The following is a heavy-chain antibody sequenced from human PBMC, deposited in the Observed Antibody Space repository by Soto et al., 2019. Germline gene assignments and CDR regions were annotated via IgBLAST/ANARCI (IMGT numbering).Heavy chain of an antibody. J-gene: IGHJ4*02. CDR3: ARGSGYDFWSGYHYFDY. V-gene: IGHV3-53*02. CDR2: IYSGGST. D-gene: IGHD3-3*01. Sequence: EVQLVETGGGLIQPGGSLRLSCAASGFTVSSNYMSWVRQAPGKGLEWVSVIYSGGSTYYADSVKGRFTISRDNSKNTLYRQMNSLRAEDTAVYYCARGSGYDFWSGYHYFDYWGQGTLVTVSS. CDR1: GFTVSSNY.